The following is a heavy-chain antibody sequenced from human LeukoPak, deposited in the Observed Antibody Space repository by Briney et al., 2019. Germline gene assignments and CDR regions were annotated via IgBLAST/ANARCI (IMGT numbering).Heavy chain of an antibody. Sequence: TLSLTCTVSGGSISSGSYYWSWIRQPAGKGLEWIGRIYTSGSTNYNPSLKSRVTISVDTSKNQFSLKLSSVTAADTAVYYCARDGNDYGDYRVYNWFDPWGQGTLVTVSS. CDR3: ARDGNDYGDYRVYNWFDP. J-gene: IGHJ5*02. D-gene: IGHD4-17*01. CDR2: IYTSGST. CDR1: GGSISSGSYY. V-gene: IGHV4-61*02.